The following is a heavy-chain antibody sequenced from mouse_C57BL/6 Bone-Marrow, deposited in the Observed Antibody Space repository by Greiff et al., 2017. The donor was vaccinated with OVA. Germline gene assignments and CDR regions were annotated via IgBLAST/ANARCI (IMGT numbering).Heavy chain of an antibody. D-gene: IGHD2-5*01. CDR3: ARDAGYSNYHWYFDV. V-gene: IGHV7-1*01. CDR2: SRNKANDYTT. Sequence: EVKLVESGGGLVQSGRSLRLSCATSGFTFSDFYMEWVRQAPGKGLEWIAASRNKANDYTTEYSASVKGRFIVSRDTSQSILYLQMNALRAEDTAIYYCARDAGYSNYHWYFDVWGTGTTVTVSS. J-gene: IGHJ1*03. CDR1: GFTFSDFY.